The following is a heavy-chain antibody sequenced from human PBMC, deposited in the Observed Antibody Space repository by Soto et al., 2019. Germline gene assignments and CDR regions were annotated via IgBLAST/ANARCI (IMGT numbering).Heavy chain of an antibody. V-gene: IGHV4-39*01. Sequence: SETLSLTCTVSGGSISSSSYYWGWIRQPPGKGLEWIGSIYYSGSTYYNPSLKSRVTISVDTSKNQFSLKLSSVTAADTAVYYCARLRYCSGGSCYPGARGYFDLWGRGDLVTVSS. D-gene: IGHD2-15*01. CDR1: GGSISSSSYY. CDR2: IYYSGST. CDR3: ARLRYCSGGSCYPGARGYFDL. J-gene: IGHJ2*01.